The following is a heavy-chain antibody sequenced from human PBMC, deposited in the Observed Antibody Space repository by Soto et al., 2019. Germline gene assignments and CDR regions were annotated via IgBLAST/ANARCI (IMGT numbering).Heavy chain of an antibody. Sequence: SVKVSCKASGGTFSSYTISWVRQAPGQGLEWMGRIIPILGIANHAQKFQGRVTITADKSTSTAYMELSSLRSEDTAVYYCARGYYGAYAFDIWGQGTMVTVSS. D-gene: IGHD4-17*01. CDR3: ARGYYGAYAFDI. J-gene: IGHJ3*02. CDR1: GGTFSSYT. V-gene: IGHV1-69*02. CDR2: IIPILGIA.